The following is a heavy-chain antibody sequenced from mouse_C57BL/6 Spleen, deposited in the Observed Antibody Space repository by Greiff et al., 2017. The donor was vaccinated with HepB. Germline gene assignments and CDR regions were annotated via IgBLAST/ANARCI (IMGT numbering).Heavy chain of an antibody. CDR1: GFTFSDYG. D-gene: IGHD5-5*01. V-gene: IGHV5-17*01. CDR3: ARYYLLYFDY. J-gene: IGHJ2*01. CDR2: ISSGSSTI. Sequence: EVQLVESGGGLVKPGGSLKLSCAASGFTFSDYGMHWVRQAPEKGLEWVAYISSGSSTIYYADTVKGRFTISRDNAKNTLFLQMTSLRSEDTAMYYCARYYLLYFDYWGQGTTLTVSS.